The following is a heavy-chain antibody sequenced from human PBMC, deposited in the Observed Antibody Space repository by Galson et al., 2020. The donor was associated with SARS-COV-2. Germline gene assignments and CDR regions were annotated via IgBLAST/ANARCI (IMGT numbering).Heavy chain of an antibody. D-gene: IGHD3-16*01. CDR1: GVSMSSGGYY. CDR2: IYDSGRT. J-gene: IGHJ3*01. Sequence: SETLSLTCIVSGVSMSSGGYYWAWIRQHPGKGLEWIGYIYDSGRTQYNPSLKSRVTISRDTSKNHFSLNLNSVTAADTGVYYCARAHPLKANVWDLGSGSYDVWGQWTVITVSS. CDR3: ARAHPLKANVWDLGSGSYDV. V-gene: IGHV4-31*03.